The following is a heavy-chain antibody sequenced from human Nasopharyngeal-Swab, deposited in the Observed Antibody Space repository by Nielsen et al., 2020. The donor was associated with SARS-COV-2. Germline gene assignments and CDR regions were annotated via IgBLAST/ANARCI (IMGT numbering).Heavy chain of an antibody. CDR1: GYSFTSYW. D-gene: IGHD2-15*01. CDR2: IDPSDSYT. Sequence: KVSCKGSGYSFTSYWISWVRQMPGKGLEWMGRIDPSDSYTNYSPSFQGHVTISADKSISTAYLQWSSLKASDTAMYYCARRAYCSGGRCYSPYYYYMDVWGKGTTVTVSS. V-gene: IGHV5-10-1*01. J-gene: IGHJ6*03. CDR3: ARRAYCSGGRCYSPYYYYMDV.